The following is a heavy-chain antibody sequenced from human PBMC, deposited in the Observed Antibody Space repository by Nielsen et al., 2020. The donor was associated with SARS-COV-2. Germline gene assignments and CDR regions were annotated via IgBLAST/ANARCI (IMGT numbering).Heavy chain of an antibody. CDR3: AKPWGDED. CDR2: IGTAGDT. Sequence: AGSLRLSCAASGFTFSSYDMHWVRQATGKGLEWVSAIGTAGDTYYPGSVKGRFTISRDNSKNTLYLQMNSLRAEDTAVYYCAKPWGDEDWGQGTTVTVSS. V-gene: IGHV3-13*01. CDR1: GFTFSSYD. D-gene: IGHD3-16*01. J-gene: IGHJ6*02.